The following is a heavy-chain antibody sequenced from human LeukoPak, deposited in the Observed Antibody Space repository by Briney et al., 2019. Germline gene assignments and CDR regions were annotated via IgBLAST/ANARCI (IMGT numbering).Heavy chain of an antibody. CDR3: ARVHGHNLGTLDY. J-gene: IGHJ4*02. D-gene: IGHD5-24*01. Sequence: PSETLSLTCTVYGGSFSDDYWSWVRQPPGEGLQWIGEINPGGSTDKNPSLQGRLIMSVDTSKNQFSLNLTSVTAADTAVYYCARVHGHNLGTLDYWGQGILVTVTS. V-gene: IGHV4-34*01. CDR2: INPGGST. CDR1: GGSFSDDY.